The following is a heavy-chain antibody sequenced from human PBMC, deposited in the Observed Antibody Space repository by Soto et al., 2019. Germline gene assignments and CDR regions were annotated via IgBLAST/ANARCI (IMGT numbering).Heavy chain of an antibody. D-gene: IGHD2-2*02. Sequence: GGSLRLSCVASGFTFTTYAMSWVRQAPGKGLEWVSTIRGNGGSTYYADSVKGRFAISRDNSKNTLYLQMNSLRVEDTAVYYCAKDGTTAGIHYYGRDVWGQGTTVTVSS. CDR2: IRGNGGST. CDR3: AKDGTTAGIHYYGRDV. CDR1: GFTFTTYA. V-gene: IGHV3-23*01. J-gene: IGHJ6*02.